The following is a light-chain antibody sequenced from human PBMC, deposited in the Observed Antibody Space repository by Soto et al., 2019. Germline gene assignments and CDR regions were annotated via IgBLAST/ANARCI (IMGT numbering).Light chain of an antibody. CDR3: SSYTISSTWV. Sequence: QSALAQPRSVSGSPGQSVTISCSGTSSDVGGYNSVSWYQQFPGKAPKLMIYEVTNRPSGVSDRFSGSKSDNTASLTISGLQAEDEADYYCSSYTISSTWVFGGGTKVTVL. CDR2: EVT. V-gene: IGLV2-14*01. J-gene: IGLJ3*02. CDR1: SSDVGGYNS.